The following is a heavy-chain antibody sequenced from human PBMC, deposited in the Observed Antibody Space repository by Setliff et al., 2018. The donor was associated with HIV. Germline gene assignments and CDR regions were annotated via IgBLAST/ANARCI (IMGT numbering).Heavy chain of an antibody. Sequence: ASVKVSCKASGGTFSYYTFTWVRQAPGQGLEWLGRIVPLLGVPDYAQKFQGRVTFTADRSTSAAYMELSGLRSEDTAVYYCAGDFGGYCSSMSCPGLFDPWGQGTLVTVSS. CDR2: IVPLLGVP. V-gene: IGHV1-69*04. CDR3: AGDFGGYCSSMSCPGLFDP. J-gene: IGHJ5*02. CDR1: GGTFSYYT. D-gene: IGHD2-2*01.